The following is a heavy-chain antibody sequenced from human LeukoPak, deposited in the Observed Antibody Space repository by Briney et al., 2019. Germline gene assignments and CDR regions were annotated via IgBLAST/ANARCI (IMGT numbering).Heavy chain of an antibody. D-gene: IGHD2-15*01. CDR3: ARGRGGGGSSNNWFDP. V-gene: IGHV4-59*11. J-gene: IGHJ5*02. CDR1: GGSISSHY. Sequence: SETLSLTCTVSGGSISSHYWSWIRQPPGKGLEWIGYIYYSGSTYYNPSLRSRVTISVDTSKNLFSLKLISVTAADTAVYFCARGRGGGGSSNNWFDPWGQGTLVTVSS. CDR2: IYYSGST.